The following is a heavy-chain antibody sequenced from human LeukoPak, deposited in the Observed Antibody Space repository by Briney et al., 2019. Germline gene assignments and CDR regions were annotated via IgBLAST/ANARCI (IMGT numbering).Heavy chain of an antibody. CDR2: INPNSGGT. J-gene: IGHJ5*02. D-gene: IGHD1-20*01. CDR1: GYTFTGYY. V-gene: IGHV1-2*02. Sequence: ASVKVSCKASGYTFTGYYMHWVRQAPGQGLEWMGWINPNSGGTNYAQKFQGRVTMTRDTSISTAYMELSRLRSDDTAVYYCARVFRYNWSMRWFDPWGQGTLVTVSS. CDR3: ARVFRYNWSMRWFDP.